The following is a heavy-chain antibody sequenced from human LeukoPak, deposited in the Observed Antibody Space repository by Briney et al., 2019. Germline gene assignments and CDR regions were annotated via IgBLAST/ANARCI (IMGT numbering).Heavy chain of an antibody. Sequence: GGSLRLSCAASGFTVSSNYMSWVRQAPGKGLEWVSVIYSGGSTYYADSVKGRFTISRHNSKNTLYLQMNSLRAEDTAVYYCARLSGLAPDSPWELDRWGQGTLVTVSS. CDR1: GFTVSSNY. J-gene: IGHJ4*02. CDR2: IYSGGST. CDR3: ARLSGLAPDSPWELDR. V-gene: IGHV3-53*04. D-gene: IGHD1-26*01.